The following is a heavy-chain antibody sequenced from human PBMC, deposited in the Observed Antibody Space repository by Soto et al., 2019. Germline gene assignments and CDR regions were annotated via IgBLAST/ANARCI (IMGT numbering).Heavy chain of an antibody. D-gene: IGHD3-3*01. Sequence: PGGSLRLSCAASEFTFSSYPMSWARQAPGKGLEWVSAISGSGGSTYYADSVKGRFTISRDNSKNTLYLQMNSLRAEDTAVYYCAKNPDTSFGVVHSCFAYWGQGTLVTVSS. V-gene: IGHV3-23*01. CDR1: EFTFSSYP. CDR2: ISGSGGST. CDR3: AKNPDTSFGVVHSCFAY. J-gene: IGHJ4*01.